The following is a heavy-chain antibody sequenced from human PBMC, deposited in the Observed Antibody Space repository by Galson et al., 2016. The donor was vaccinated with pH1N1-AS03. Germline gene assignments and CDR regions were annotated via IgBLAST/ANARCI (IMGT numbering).Heavy chain of an antibody. J-gene: IGHJ4*02. CDR2: ISAYSGNT. Sequence: SVKVSCKASGYTFTNFGVIWVRQAPGQGLEWVGWISAYSGNTNYAQSLQGRVSMTTDTSTSTAYMELRSLTSDDTAVYYCARAHYNADYVPDFWGQGTLVTVSS. D-gene: IGHD4-17*01. CDR3: ARAHYNADYVPDF. V-gene: IGHV1-18*01. CDR1: GYTFTNFG.